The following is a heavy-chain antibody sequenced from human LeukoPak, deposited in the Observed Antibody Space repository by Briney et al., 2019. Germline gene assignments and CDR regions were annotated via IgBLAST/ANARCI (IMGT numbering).Heavy chain of an antibody. Sequence: KPSGTLSLTCTVSGGSVSSWYWGWVRQPAGKGLEWIGRAYTTGTTQYNPSLESRVTMSVDTSKKQFSLTLTSVTAADTAVYYCARQGYTISYYYMDVWGKGTTVTVSS. D-gene: IGHD5-12*01. J-gene: IGHJ6*03. CDR1: GGSVSSWY. CDR2: AYTTGTT. V-gene: IGHV4-4*07. CDR3: ARQGYTISYYYMDV.